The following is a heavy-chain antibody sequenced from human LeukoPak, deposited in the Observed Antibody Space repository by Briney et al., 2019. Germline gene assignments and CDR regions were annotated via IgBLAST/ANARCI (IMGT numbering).Heavy chain of an antibody. CDR1: GFTSDDYA. V-gene: IGHV3-9*02. CDR2: ISWNSGSI. CDR3: ARGLVHDTSGYYSDY. J-gene: IGHJ4*02. Sequence: GGSLRLSCAASGFTSDDYAMHWVRQAPGKGLEWVSGISWNSGSIGYADSVKGRFTISRDNAKNSLYLQMNSLRAEDTAVYYCARGLVHDTSGYYSDYWGQGTLLTVSS. D-gene: IGHD3-22*01.